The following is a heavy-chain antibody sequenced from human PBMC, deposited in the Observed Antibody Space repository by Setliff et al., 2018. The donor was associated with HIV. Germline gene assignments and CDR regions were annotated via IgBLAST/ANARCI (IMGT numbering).Heavy chain of an antibody. CDR1: GASISSYY. Sequence: SETLSLTCTVSGASISSYYWSWIRQPPGKGLEWIGYIYSSGSTNYNPSLKSRVTISVDTSKNQVSLKLSSVAAADTAVYHCARGAYRDGYDYWGQGTLVTVSS. V-gene: IGHV4-59*01. CDR2: IYSSGST. CDR3: ARGAYRDGYDY. J-gene: IGHJ4*02. D-gene: IGHD5-18*01.